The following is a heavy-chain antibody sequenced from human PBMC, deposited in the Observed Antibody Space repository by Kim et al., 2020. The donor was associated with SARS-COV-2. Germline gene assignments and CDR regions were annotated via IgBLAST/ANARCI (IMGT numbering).Heavy chain of an antibody. V-gene: IGHV1-69*13. J-gene: IGHJ6*02. CDR2: IIPIFGTA. CDR3: ASARGYSYGDPYGMDV. Sequence: SVKVSCKASGGTFSSYAISWVRQAPGQGLEWMGGIIPIFGTANYAQKFQGRVTITADESTSTAYMELGSLRSEDTAVYYCASARGYSYGDPYGMDVWGQGTTVTVSS. D-gene: IGHD5-18*01. CDR1: GGTFSSYA.